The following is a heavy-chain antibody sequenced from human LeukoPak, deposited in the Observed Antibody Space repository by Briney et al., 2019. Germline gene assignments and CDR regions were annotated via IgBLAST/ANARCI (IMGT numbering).Heavy chain of an antibody. CDR2: NWNGGST. Sequence: GGSLRLSCAASGFTFDDYGMSWVRQAPGRELEWVPGNWNGGSTSYADSVKGRFTISRDNAKNSLYLQMNSLRAEDTALYYCARDLGPHRSSPSTGAFDIWGQGTMVTVSS. J-gene: IGHJ3*02. D-gene: IGHD1-26*01. CDR3: ARDLGPHRSSPSTGAFDI. V-gene: IGHV3-20*04. CDR1: GFTFDDYG.